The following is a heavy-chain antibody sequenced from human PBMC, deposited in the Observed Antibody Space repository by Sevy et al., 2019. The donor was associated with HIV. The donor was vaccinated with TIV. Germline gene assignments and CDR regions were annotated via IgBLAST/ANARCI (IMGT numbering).Heavy chain of an antibody. CDR3: ARAPVTRKAWFDP. V-gene: IGHV4-61*01. Sequence: SETLSLTCSVFGCSVSSANNYWSWIRQSPGVGLEWIGYIYYTGATDYNPSLESRVTMSIDTSKNQFSLQLSSVTPADTAIYYCARAPVTRKAWFDPWGQGTPVTVSS. D-gene: IGHD4-17*01. J-gene: IGHJ5*02. CDR1: GCSVSSANNY. CDR2: IYYTGAT.